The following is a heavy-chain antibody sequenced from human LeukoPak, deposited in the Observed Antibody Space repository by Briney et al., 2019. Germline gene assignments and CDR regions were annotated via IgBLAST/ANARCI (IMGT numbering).Heavy chain of an antibody. CDR1: GYTFINFA. V-gene: IGHV7-4-1*02. CDR3: ARDPGSQRVNRLARRGDY. J-gene: IGHJ4*02. CDR2: IDTNTGIP. D-gene: IGHD1-14*01. Sequence: ASVKVSCKASGYTFINFAMNWVRQAPGQGLEWMGWIDTNTGIPTYAQGFTGRFVFSLDTSVSTVYLQITSLQAEDAAVCYCARDPGSQRVNRLARRGDYWGQGTLVTVSS.